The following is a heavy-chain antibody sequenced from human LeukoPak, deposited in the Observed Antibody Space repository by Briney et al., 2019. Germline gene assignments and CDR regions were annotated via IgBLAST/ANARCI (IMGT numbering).Heavy chain of an antibody. CDR2: INYTGST. CDR1: GDSIRNYY. V-gene: IGHV4-59*01. CDR3: ARGVSSSWYFYYYMDV. J-gene: IGHJ6*03. Sequence: SETLSLTCTVSGDSIRNYYWSWIRQPPGKGLEWIGYINYTGSTNYNPSLKSRVTISVDMSKNQFSLKLNSVTAADTAVYYCARGVSSSWYFYYYMDVWGKGTTVTVSS. D-gene: IGHD6-13*01.